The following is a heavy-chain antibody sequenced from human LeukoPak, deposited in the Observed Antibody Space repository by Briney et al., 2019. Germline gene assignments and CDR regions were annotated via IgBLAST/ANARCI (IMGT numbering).Heavy chain of an antibody. CDR2: FDPEDGET. CDR1: GYSLTELS. V-gene: IGHV1-24*01. J-gene: IGHJ3*02. CDR3: ATLGSPSDAFDI. D-gene: IGHD1-26*01. Sequence: ASVKVSCKVSGYSLTELSMHWVRQAPGKGLEWMGGFDPEDGETIYAQRFQGRVTMTEDTSTDTAYMELSSLRSEDTAVYYCATLGSPSDAFDIWGQGTMVTVSS.